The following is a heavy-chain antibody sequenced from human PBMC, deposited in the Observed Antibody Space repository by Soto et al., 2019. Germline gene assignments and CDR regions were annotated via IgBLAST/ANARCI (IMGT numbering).Heavy chain of an antibody. CDR3: ARARGGNSVDY. V-gene: IGHV4-34*01. CDR1: GGSFSGYY. J-gene: IGHJ4*02. CDR2: IDHSGST. D-gene: IGHD2-21*02. Sequence: QVQLQQWGAGLLKPSETLSITCAVYGGSFSGYYWTWIRQPPGKCLEWIGEIDHSGSTNYNPSLKCRVTMSVDTSKNQFSLRLSSVTAADTAVYSCARARGGNSVDYWGQGTLVNVSS.